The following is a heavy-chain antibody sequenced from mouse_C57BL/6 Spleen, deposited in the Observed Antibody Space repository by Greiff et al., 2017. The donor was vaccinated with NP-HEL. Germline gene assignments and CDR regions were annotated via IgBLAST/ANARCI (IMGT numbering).Heavy chain of an antibody. CDR2: ISSGSSTI. Sequence: EVQRVESGGGLVKPGGSLKLSCAASGFTFSDYGMHWVRQAPEKGLEWVAYISSGSSTIYYADTVKGRFTISRDNAKNTLFLQMTSLRSEDTAMYYCARQNLYDGYLILFAYWGQGTLVTVSA. J-gene: IGHJ3*01. D-gene: IGHD2-3*01. V-gene: IGHV5-17*01. CDR3: ARQNLYDGYLILFAY. CDR1: GFTFSDYG.